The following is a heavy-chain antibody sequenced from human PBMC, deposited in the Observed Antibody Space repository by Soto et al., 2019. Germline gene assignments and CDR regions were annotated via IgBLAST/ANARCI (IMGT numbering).Heavy chain of an antibody. D-gene: IGHD7-27*01. CDR2: INHSGST. Sequence: QVQLQQWGAGLLKPSETLSLTCAVYGGSFSGYYWNWIRQPPGKGLEWIGEINHSGSTNYNPSLTNGVTISVDPSKNQFSLKLSSVTAADTAVYYCARGWGRIFDYWGQGTLVTVSS. CDR1: GGSFSGYY. V-gene: IGHV4-34*01. CDR3: ARGWGRIFDY. J-gene: IGHJ4*02.